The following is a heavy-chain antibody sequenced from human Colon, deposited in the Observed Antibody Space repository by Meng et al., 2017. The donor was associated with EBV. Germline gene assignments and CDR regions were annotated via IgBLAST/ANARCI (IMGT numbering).Heavy chain of an antibody. CDR2: VYHTGST. Sequence: GAGPGRGNPSGPLALTGAVSGGSISSSHWWTWVRQPPGKGLEWIGEVYHTGSTKYNPSLKSRLTISVDKSKNQFSLNLTSVTAADTAVYYCARVWQSLTAFFDSWGQGTLVTVSS. CDR1: GGSISSSHW. D-gene: IGHD2-21*01. CDR3: ARVWQSLTAFFDS. J-gene: IGHJ4*02. V-gene: IGHV4-4*02.